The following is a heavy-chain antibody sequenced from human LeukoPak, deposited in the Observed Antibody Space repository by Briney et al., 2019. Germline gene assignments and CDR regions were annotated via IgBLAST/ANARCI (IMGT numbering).Heavy chain of an antibody. J-gene: IGHJ4*02. Sequence: GGSLRLSCAVSVITLSNYGMSWVRQAPGKGLAWFAGISDTGGRTNYADSVKGPFTISRDNPKNTLYLQMNSLRAEDTAVYFCAKRGVVIRVILVGFHKEAYYFDSWGQGALVTVSS. CDR1: VITLSNYG. V-gene: IGHV3-23*01. CDR3: AKRGVVIRVILVGFHKEAYYFDS. CDR2: ISDTGGRT. D-gene: IGHD3-22*01.